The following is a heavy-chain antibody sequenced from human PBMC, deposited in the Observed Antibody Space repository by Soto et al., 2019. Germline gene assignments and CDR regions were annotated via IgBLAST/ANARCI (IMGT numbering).Heavy chain of an antibody. V-gene: IGHV3-30*18. Sequence: QVQLVESGGGVVQPGRSLRLACVDSGFTFSSHGMHWVRQAPGKGLEWVAVISYDGNNKYYADSVKGRFTISRDNSKNTLYLQMHSLRPEDTAVYYCAKAGQLLLVYGMDVWGQRTTVTVSS. D-gene: IGHD2-2*01. CDR2: ISYDGNNK. CDR3: AKAGQLLLVYGMDV. J-gene: IGHJ6*02. CDR1: GFTFSSHG.